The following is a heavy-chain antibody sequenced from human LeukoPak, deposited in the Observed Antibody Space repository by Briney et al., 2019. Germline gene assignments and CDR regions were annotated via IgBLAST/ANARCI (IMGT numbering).Heavy chain of an antibody. CDR1: GFTFSDYY. CDR3: AKGHIRFLEWLSSDFFDY. V-gene: IGHV3-23*01. CDR2: ISGSGGGT. J-gene: IGHJ4*02. Sequence: PGGPLRLSCAASGFTFSDYYMSWIRQAPGKGLEWVSAISGSGGGTYYADSVKGRFTISRDNSKSTLYLQMNNLRAEDTAVYYCAKGHIRFLEWLSSDFFDYWGQGTLVTVSS. D-gene: IGHD3-3*01.